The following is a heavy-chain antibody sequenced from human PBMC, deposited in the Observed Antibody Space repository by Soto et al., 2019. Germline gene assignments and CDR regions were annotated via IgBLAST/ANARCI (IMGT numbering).Heavy chain of an antibody. Sequence: ASVKVSCKASGYTFTSYDINWVRQATGQGLEWMGWMNPNSGNTGYAQKFQGRVTMTRNTSISTAYMELSSLRSEDTAVYYCARGCSGGSCYHYYYYYYMDVWGKGTTVTVSS. CDR3: ARGCSGGSCYHYYYYYYMDV. V-gene: IGHV1-8*01. J-gene: IGHJ6*03. D-gene: IGHD2-15*01. CDR2: MNPNSGNT. CDR1: GYTFTSYD.